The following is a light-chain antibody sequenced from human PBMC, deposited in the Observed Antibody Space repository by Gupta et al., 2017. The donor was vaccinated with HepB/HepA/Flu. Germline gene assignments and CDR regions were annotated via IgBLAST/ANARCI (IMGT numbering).Light chain of an antibody. J-gene: IGKJ1*01. CDR3: QQYNNWPAT. V-gene: IGKV3-15*01. CDR2: RVS. CDR1: QPVNTN. Sequence: EVVMTQSPGTLSVSPGERATLSCRASQPVNTNLAWYQQKPGQAPRLPIHRVSNRATDIPDRFSGSGSETEFTLTISSLQSEDFALYYCQQYNNWPATFGQGTKVEI.